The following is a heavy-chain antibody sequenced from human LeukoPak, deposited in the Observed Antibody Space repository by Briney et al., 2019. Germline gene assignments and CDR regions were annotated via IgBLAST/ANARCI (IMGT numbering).Heavy chain of an antibody. V-gene: IGHV1-8*01. J-gene: IGHJ6*02. CDR1: GYTFAGYD. D-gene: IGHD3-10*01. CDR2: MSPNSGNA. CDR3: ARGPILVRGVILADSVGGMDV. Sequence: GASAKVSCKASGYTFAGYDINWVRQATGQGLEWMGWMSPNSGNANSAQKFQGRITMTRDTSIDTAYMELSSLRSEDTAVYYCARGPILVRGVILADSVGGMDVWGQGTTVTVSS.